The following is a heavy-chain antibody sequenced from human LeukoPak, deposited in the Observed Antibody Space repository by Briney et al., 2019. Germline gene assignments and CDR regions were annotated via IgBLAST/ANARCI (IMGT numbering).Heavy chain of an antibody. D-gene: IGHD3-10*01. CDR3: ASMVRGVIDFPFDY. V-gene: IGHV4-59*08. Sequence: PSETLSLTCTVSGGSISSYYWSWIRQPPGKGLEWIGYIYYSGSTNYNPSLKSRVTISVDTSKNQFSLKLSSVTAADTAVYYCASMVRGVIDFPFDYWGQGTLVTVSS. J-gene: IGHJ4*02. CDR2: IYYSGST. CDR1: GGSISSYY.